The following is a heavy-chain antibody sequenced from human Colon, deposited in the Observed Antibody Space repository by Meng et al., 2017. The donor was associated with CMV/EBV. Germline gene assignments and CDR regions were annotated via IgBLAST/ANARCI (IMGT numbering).Heavy chain of an antibody. CDR2: ISGSGAYI. D-gene: IGHD6-19*01. V-gene: IGHV3-21*01. CDR3: ARGGQWLVDSIGY. J-gene: IGHJ4*02. Sequence: AASGFTFSSYRMNWVRQAPGKGLEWVSSISGSGAYIFYANSLKGRFTISRDNAKNSLYLQMSGLRAEDTAVYYCARGGQWLVDSIGYWGQGTLVTVSS. CDR1: GFTFSSYR.